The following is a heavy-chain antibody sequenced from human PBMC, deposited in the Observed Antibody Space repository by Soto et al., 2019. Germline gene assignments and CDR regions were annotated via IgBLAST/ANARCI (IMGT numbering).Heavy chain of an antibody. CDR3: ARESSDIPFDY. CDR1: GGSISSGDYY. D-gene: IGHD3-9*01. J-gene: IGHJ4*02. V-gene: IGHV4-30-4*01. CDR2: IYYSGST. Sequence: SETLSLTCTVSGGSISSGDYYWSWIRQPPGKGLEWIGYIYYSGSTYYNPSLKSRVTISVDTSKNQFSLKLSSVTAADTAVYYCARESSDIPFDYWGQGTLVTVSS.